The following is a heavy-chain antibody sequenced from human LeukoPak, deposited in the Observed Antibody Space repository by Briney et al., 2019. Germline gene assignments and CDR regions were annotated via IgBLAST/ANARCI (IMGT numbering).Heavy chain of an antibody. J-gene: IGHJ5*02. V-gene: IGHV3-74*01. CDR3: VRGGPSTWS. CDR1: GFTFKLYW. Sequence: GGSLRLSCAASGFTFKLYWMHWVRQVPGRGPVWVSRINHDGSDTIYADSVRGRFTISRDDAKNTLYLQMNNLRAEDTAVYYCVRGGPSTWSWGQGTLVAVSS. D-gene: IGHD2-15*01. CDR2: INHDGSDT.